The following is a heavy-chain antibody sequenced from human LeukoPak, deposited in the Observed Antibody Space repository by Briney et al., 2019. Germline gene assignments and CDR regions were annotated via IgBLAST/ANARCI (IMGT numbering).Heavy chain of an antibody. Sequence: CIGIIYYSGSTYYNPSLKSRVTISVDTSKNQFSLKLSSVTAADTAVYYCARLSSGWAFDYWGQGTLVTVSS. CDR3: ARLSSGWAFDY. D-gene: IGHD6-19*01. V-gene: IGHV4-39*01. CDR2: IYYSGST. J-gene: IGHJ4*02.